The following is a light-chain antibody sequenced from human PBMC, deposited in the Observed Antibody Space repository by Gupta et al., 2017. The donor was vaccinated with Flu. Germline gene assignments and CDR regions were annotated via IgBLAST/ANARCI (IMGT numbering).Light chain of an antibody. Sequence: STSRSSVVNRNVKNNLAWYQQKPGQAPKLLIYCASTRATKVPARFSGSGSGTNFTLTISSLQSEDFAVYYCQQYDNRPPYSFGQGTKLEIK. CDR3: QQYDNRPPYS. J-gene: IGKJ2*03. V-gene: IGKV3-15*01. CDR1: RNVKNN. CDR2: CAS.